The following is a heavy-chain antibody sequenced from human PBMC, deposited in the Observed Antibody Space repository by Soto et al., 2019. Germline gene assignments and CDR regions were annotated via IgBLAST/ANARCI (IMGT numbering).Heavy chain of an antibody. CDR3: ARGGYDIVLVPAALPAVYYGMDV. J-gene: IGHJ6*02. V-gene: IGHV1-46*01. CDR1: GYTFTSYY. D-gene: IGHD2-2*01. CDR2: INPSGGST. Sequence: QVQLVQSGAEVKKPGASVKVSCKASGYTFTSYYMHWVRQAPGQGLEWMGIINPSGGSTSYAQKFQGRVTMTRDTSTSTVYMELSSLRSEDTAVYYCARGGYDIVLVPAALPAVYYGMDVWGQGTTVTVSS.